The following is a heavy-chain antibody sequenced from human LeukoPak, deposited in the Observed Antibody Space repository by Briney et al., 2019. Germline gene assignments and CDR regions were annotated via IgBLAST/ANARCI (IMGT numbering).Heavy chain of an antibody. D-gene: IGHD3-22*01. CDR1: GGSISSSSYY. Sequence: PSETLSPTCTVSGGSISSSSYYWGWIRQPPGKGLEWIGSIYYSGSTYYNPSLKSRVTISVDTSKNQFSLKLSSVTAADTAVYYCARQDIYDSSGYYLYYFDYWGQGTLVTVSS. CDR3: ARQDIYDSSGYYLYYFDY. J-gene: IGHJ4*02. V-gene: IGHV4-39*01. CDR2: IYYSGST.